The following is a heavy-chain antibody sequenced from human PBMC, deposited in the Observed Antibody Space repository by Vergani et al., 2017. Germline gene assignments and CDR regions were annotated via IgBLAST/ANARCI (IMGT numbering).Heavy chain of an antibody. CDR2: INHSGST. D-gene: IGHD3-22*01. CDR1: GGSFSGYY. Sequence: QVQLQQWGAGLLKPSETLSLTCAVYGGSFSGYYWSWIRQPPGKGLEWIGEINHSGSTNYNPSLKSRVTISVDTSKNQFSLKLSSVTAADTAVYYCARAPVVSGYYYLDYWGQGTLVTVSS. V-gene: IGHV4-34*01. CDR3: ARAPVVSGYYYLDY. J-gene: IGHJ4*02.